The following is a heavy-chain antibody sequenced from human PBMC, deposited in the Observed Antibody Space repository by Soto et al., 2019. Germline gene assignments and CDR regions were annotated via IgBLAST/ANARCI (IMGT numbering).Heavy chain of an antibody. J-gene: IGHJ6*01. CDR2: ISSGRSYI. CDR3: ARDHYDSSGFYTIFFYYYGRDV. CDR1: GFTFSSYS. Sequence: EVQLVESGGGMVKAGGSLRLSCSASGFTFSSYSMNWVRQAPGKGLEWVSSISSGRSYIYYADSVKGRITISRDNAHNSLYLQMNSLRAEDTAGYYCARDHYDSSGFYTIFFYYYGRDVWGPVTTVTVS. V-gene: IGHV3-21*01. D-gene: IGHD3-22*01.